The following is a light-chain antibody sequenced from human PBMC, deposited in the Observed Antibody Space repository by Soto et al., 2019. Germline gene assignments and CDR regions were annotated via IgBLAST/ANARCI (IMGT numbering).Light chain of an antibody. J-gene: IGKJ4*01. CDR1: QGIAPY. CDR3: QKYNSAPLT. Sequence: DVPMTQSPSSLSAFVGDRVTITCRASQGIAPYLAWFQQKPGKVPKLLIYATSTLQSGVPSRFSGSGSGTDFTLTISSLQPEDVGTYYCQKYNSAPLTFGGGNKVEIK. CDR2: ATS. V-gene: IGKV1-27*01.